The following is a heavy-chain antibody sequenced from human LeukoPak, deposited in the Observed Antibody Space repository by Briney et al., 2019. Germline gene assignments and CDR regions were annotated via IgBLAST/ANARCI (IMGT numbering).Heavy chain of an antibody. Sequence: GASVKVSCKASGYTFTGYYMHWVRQAPGQGLEWVGWINPNSGGTNYAQKFQGRVTMTRDTSISTAYMELSRLRSDDTAVYYCARDIGDYGTYNWFDPWGQGTLVTVSS. CDR1: GYTFTGYY. V-gene: IGHV1-2*02. J-gene: IGHJ5*02. CDR2: INPNSGGT. CDR3: ARDIGDYGTYNWFDP. D-gene: IGHD4-17*01.